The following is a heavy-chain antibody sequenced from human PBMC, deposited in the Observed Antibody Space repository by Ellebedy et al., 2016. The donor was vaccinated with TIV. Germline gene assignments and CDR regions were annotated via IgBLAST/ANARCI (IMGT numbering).Heavy chain of an antibody. CDR1: GYSFTSYW. V-gene: IGHV5-51*01. CDR2: IYPGDSDT. J-gene: IGHJ6*02. D-gene: IGHD2-21*02. Sequence: GESLKISXKGSGYSFTSYWIGWVRQMPGKGLEWMGIIYPGDSDTRYSPSFQGQVTISADKSISTAYLQWSSLKASDTAMYYCARQAPYCGGDCYAYYYGMDVWGQGTTVTVSS. CDR3: ARQAPYCGGDCYAYYYGMDV.